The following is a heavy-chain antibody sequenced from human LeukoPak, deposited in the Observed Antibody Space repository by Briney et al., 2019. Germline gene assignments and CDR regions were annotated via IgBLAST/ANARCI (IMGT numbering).Heavy chain of an antibody. CDR1: GGSISSYY. CDR2: IYTSGST. Sequence: SETLSLTCTVSGGSISSYYWSWIRQPTGKGLEWIGRIYTSGSTNYNPSLKSRVTMSVDTSKSQFSLKLSSVTAADTAVYYCARDVTGITYYYYYMDVWGKGTTVTVSS. D-gene: IGHD1/OR15-1a*01. V-gene: IGHV4-4*07. J-gene: IGHJ6*03. CDR3: ARDVTGITYYYYYMDV.